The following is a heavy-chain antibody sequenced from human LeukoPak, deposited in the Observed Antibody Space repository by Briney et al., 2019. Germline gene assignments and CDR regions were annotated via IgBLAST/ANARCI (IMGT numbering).Heavy chain of an antibody. CDR3: ARRTPGPQLDEYVAYFFDH. V-gene: IGHV4-4*09. J-gene: IGHJ4*02. CDR1: GGSITTYN. D-gene: IGHD2-2*01. Sequence: SETLSLTCTVSGGSITTYNWIWIRQTPGQALEWIGHIYSSGATKYNPCLKSRATILLDTSKNQLSLKLSSVSAADTAVYYCARRTPGPQLDEYVAYFFDHWGQGTQVTVSS. CDR2: IYSSGAT.